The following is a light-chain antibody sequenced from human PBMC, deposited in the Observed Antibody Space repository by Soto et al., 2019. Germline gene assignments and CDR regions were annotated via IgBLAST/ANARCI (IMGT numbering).Light chain of an antibody. V-gene: IGKV1-12*01. CDR3: HQPNSFTFT. CDR1: HDISSS. Sequence: DIQMTQAPYAVSASGGDRVTITCRASHDISSSLAWYQKKPGKDPRLLIYDASSLQRGVPSRFSGSGSGTDFSLTISRLQTEDFATYDCHQPNSFTFTFGPGTKGDIK. J-gene: IGKJ3*01. CDR2: DAS.